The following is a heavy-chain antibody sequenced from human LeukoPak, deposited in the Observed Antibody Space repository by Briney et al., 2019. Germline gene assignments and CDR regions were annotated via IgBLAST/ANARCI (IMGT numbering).Heavy chain of an antibody. J-gene: IGHJ4*02. CDR1: GFTFKKYV. D-gene: IGHD1-26*01. Sequence: PGGSLRLSCAVSGFTFKKYVIHWVRQAPGKGLEWVAFISWDGNTKYYADSVKGRFTISRDNSQNTLDLQMNSLRAEDTAVYYCARDLSERYSTDYWGQGTLVTVSS. CDR2: ISWDGNTK. CDR3: ARDLSERYSTDY. V-gene: IGHV3-30-3*01.